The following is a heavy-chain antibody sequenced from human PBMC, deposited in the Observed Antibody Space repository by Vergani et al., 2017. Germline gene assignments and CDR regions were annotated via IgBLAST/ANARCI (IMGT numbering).Heavy chain of an antibody. J-gene: IGHJ4*02. V-gene: IGHV4-34*01. Sequence: QVQLPQWGAGLLKPSETLSLTCAVYGGSFSGYYWSWIRQPPGKGLEWIGEINHSGSSNYNPSLKSGVTISVDTSKNQFSLKLSSVTAADTAVYYCARGPHSFQINSGYDIKFNYWGQGTLVTVSS. D-gene: IGHD5-12*01. CDR2: INHSGSS. CDR1: GGSFSGYY. CDR3: ARGPHSFQINSGYDIKFNY.